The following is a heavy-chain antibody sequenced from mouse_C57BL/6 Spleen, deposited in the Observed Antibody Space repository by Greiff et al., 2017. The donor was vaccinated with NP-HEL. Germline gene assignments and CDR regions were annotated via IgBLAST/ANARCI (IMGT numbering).Heavy chain of an antibody. J-gene: IGHJ3*01. CDR3: ARNGGTRAY. V-gene: IGHV1-50*01. CDR2: IDPSDSYT. CDR1: GYTFTSYW. D-gene: IGHD2-14*01. Sequence: QVQLKQPGAELVKPGASVKLSCKASGYTFTSYWMQWVKQRPGQGLEWIGEIDPSDSYTNYNQKFKGKATLTVDTSSSTAYMQLSSLTSEDSAVYYCARNGGTRAYWGQGTLVTVSA.